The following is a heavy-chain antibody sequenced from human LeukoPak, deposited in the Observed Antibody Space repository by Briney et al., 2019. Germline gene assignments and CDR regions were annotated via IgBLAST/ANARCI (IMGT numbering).Heavy chain of an antibody. J-gene: IGHJ4*02. Sequence: GGSLRLSCAASGFTFSSYAMSWVRQAPGKGLEWVSAISGSGGSTYYADSVKGRFTISRDTSKNTLYLQMGSLRAEDMAVYYCARDNRAVLDFDYWGLGTLVTVSS. CDR2: ISGSGGST. CDR3: ARDNRAVLDFDY. V-gene: IGHV3-23*01. CDR1: GFTFSSYA. D-gene: IGHD3-10*01.